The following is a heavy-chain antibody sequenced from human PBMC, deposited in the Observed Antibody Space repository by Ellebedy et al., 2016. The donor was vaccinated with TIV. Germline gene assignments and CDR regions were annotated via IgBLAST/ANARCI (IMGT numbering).Heavy chain of an antibody. D-gene: IGHD2-15*01. Sequence: SETLSLTCTVSGGSISSGGYYWSWIRQHPGKGLEWIGYIYYSGSTNYNPSLKSRVTISVNTSKNQFSLKLSSVTAADTAVYYCARENCSGGSCYMDYWGQGTLVTVSS. CDR2: IYYSGST. CDR3: ARENCSGGSCYMDY. V-gene: IGHV4-61*08. CDR1: GGSISSGGYY. J-gene: IGHJ4*02.